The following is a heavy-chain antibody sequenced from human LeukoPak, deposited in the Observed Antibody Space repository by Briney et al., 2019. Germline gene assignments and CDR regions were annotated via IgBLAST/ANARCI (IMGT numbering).Heavy chain of an antibody. D-gene: IGHD1-26*01. V-gene: IGHV4-39*07. Sequence: SETLSLTCTVSGGSISSSSYYWGWIRQPPGKGLEWIGSIYYSGSTYYNPSLKSRVTISVDTSKNQFSLKLSSVTAADTAVYYCARLNPQVGASVLSGYCYYYYMDVWGKGTTVTISS. J-gene: IGHJ6*03. CDR1: GGSISSSSYY. CDR2: IYYSGST. CDR3: ARLNPQVGASVLSGYCYYYYMDV.